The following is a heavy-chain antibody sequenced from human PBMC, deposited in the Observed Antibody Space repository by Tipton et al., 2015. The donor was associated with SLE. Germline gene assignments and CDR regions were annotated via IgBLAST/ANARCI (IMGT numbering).Heavy chain of an antibody. V-gene: IGHV4-34*01. D-gene: IGHD1-26*01. CDR1: GGSFSAYY. J-gene: IGHJ2*01. CDR3: ARLGVRKTNLYWYFDL. CDR2: INHSGST. Sequence: TLSLTCAVYGGSFSAYYWSWIRQPSGKGLEWIGEINHSGSTNFNPSLKSRVTISVDTSKNQFSLTLSSVTAADTAVYYCARLGVRKTNLYWYFDLWGRGTLVTVSS.